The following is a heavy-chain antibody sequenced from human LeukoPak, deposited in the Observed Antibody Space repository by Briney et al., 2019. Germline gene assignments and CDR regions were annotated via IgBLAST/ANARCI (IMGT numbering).Heavy chain of an antibody. D-gene: IGHD5-12*01. J-gene: IGHJ4*02. CDR1: GFTFSNYA. V-gene: IGHV3-23*01. CDR3: AKHGRGNNSRDYFDY. Sequence: GGSLRLSCAASGFTFSNYAMTWVRQAQGKGLEWVSTITGGSGRTYYTDSVKGRFTTSRDHSENTLYLQMNSLRAEDTAVYHCAKHGRGNNSRDYFDYWGQGTLVTVSS. CDR2: ITGGSGRT.